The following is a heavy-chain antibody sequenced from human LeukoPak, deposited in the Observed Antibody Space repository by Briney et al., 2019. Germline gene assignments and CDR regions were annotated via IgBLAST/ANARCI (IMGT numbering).Heavy chain of an antibody. CDR2: IYPGDSDT. CDR1: GYSFSDYW. D-gene: IGHD2-21*02. Sequence: GESLKISCEGSGYSFSDYWIGWVRQRPGKGLEWMGIIYPGDSDTRYSPSFQDQVTMSVDGSINTAYLQWSSLKASDTAMYYCATYGGDTNWFDPWGQGTLVIVSS. J-gene: IGHJ5*02. V-gene: IGHV5-51*01. CDR3: ATYGGDTNWFDP.